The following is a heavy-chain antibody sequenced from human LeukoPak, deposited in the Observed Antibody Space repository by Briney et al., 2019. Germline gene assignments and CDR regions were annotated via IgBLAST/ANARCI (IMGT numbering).Heavy chain of an antibody. CDR3: AGPHITIFYY. CDR1: GFTCSSYA. V-gene: IGHV3-23*01. D-gene: IGHD3-3*01. Sequence: GGSLRLSCAASGFTCSSYAMSWVRQAPGKGLEWVSAISGSGGSTYYADSVKGRFTISRDNSKNTLYLQMNSLRTEDTAVYYCAGPHITIFYYWGQGTLVTASS. CDR2: ISGSGGST. J-gene: IGHJ4*02.